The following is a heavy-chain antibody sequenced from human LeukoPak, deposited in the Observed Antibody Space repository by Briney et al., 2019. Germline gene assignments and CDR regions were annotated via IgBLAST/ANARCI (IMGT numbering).Heavy chain of an antibody. Sequence: SETLSLTCTVSGGSISSYYWSWIRQPPGKGLEWIGYIYYSGSTNYNPSLKSRVTISVDTSKNQFSLKLSSVTAADTAVYYCARDKGIVGAPSFAYWGQGTLVTVSS. V-gene: IGHV4-59*01. CDR1: GGSISSYY. CDR3: ARDKGIVGAPSFAY. D-gene: IGHD1-26*01. CDR2: IYYSGST. J-gene: IGHJ4*02.